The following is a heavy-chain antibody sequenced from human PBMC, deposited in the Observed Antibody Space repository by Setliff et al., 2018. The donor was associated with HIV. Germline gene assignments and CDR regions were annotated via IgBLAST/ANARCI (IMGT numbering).Heavy chain of an antibody. V-gene: IGHV4-59*01. CDR2: MFHSGDT. D-gene: IGHD1-7*01. CDR3: ARDQGIVATTRVMDV. Sequence: SETLSLTCSVSGVSISSFYWSWVRQAPGKGPEWIGNMFHSGDTKYNPSLKSRVTISIDTSSNQFSLKLKSVTAADTAVYYCARDQGIVATTRVMDVWGKGTTVTVSS. CDR1: GVSISSFY. J-gene: IGHJ6*03.